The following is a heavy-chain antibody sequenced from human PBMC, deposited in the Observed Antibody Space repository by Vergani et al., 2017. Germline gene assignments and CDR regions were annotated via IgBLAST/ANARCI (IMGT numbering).Heavy chain of an antibody. Sequence: QVQLVQSGAAVKTPGASVKVSCKASGYTFTSYYMHWVRQAPGQGLEWMGIINPSGGSTSYAQKFQGRVTMTRDTSTSTVYMELSSLRSEDTAVYYCARSLAAAGHYYYYDGMDVWGQGTTVTVSS. CDR3: ARSLAAAGHYYYYDGMDV. CDR2: INPSGGST. V-gene: IGHV1-46*03. D-gene: IGHD6-13*01. J-gene: IGHJ6*02. CDR1: GYTFTSYY.